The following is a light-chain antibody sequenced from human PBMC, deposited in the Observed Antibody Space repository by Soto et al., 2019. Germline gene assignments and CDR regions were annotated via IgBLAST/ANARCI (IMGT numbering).Light chain of an antibody. CDR1: QSVSSSF. CDR2: GAS. J-gene: IGKJ5*01. V-gene: IGKV3-20*01. Sequence: IVLTQSPGTLSLSPGESATLSCRASQSVSSSFLAWYQQKAGQAPRLLIYGASRRATGIPDRFSGSASGTDFTLTISRLEPEDFAVYFCQQYSDLPMTFGQGTRLEIK. CDR3: QQYSDLPMT.